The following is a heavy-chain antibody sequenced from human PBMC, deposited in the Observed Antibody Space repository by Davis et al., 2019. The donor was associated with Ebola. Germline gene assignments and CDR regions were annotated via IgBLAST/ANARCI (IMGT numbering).Heavy chain of an antibody. CDR3: ARGGAQTYHYGSGSYSFVYYFDY. CDR2: INDSGST. V-gene: IGHV4-34*01. J-gene: IGHJ4*02. Sequence: SETLSLTCAVYGGSFSGYYWSWIRQPPGKGLEWIGEINDSGSTNYNPSLKSQVTISVDTSKNQFSLKVNSVTAADTAVYFCARGGAQTYHYGSGSYSFVYYFDYWGQGTLVTVSS. CDR1: GGSFSGYY. D-gene: IGHD3-10*01.